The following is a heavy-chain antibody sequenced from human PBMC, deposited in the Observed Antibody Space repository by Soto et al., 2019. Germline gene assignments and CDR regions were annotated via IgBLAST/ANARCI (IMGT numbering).Heavy chain of an antibody. CDR3: ARRLYYDSSGFEGGGMDV. D-gene: IGHD3-22*01. V-gene: IGHV4-34*01. Sequence: SETLSLTCAVYGGSFSGYYWSWIRQPPGKGLEWIGEINHSGSTNYNPSLKSRVTTSVDTSKNQFSLKLSSVTAADTAVYYCARRLYYDSSGFEGGGMDVWGQGTTVTVSS. CDR1: GGSFSGYY. J-gene: IGHJ6*02. CDR2: INHSGST.